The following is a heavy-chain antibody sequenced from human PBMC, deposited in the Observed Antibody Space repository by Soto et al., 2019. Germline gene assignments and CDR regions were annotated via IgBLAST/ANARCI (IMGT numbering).Heavy chain of an antibody. Sequence: QVQLVQSGAEVQKPGSSVKVSCKASGGTFSSYAISWVRQAPGQGLEWMGGIIPIFGTANYAQKFQGRVTITADESTSTAYMELSSLRSEDTAVYYCTLTGTIAYAREWDYWGQGTLVTVSS. CDR2: IIPIFGTA. J-gene: IGHJ4*02. V-gene: IGHV1-69*01. CDR1: GGTFSSYA. D-gene: IGHD1-20*01. CDR3: TLTGTIAYAREWDY.